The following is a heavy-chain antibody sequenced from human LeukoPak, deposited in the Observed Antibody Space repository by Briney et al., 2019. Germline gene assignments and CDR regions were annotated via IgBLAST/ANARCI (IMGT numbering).Heavy chain of an antibody. CDR2: IYYSGST. D-gene: IGHD3-10*01. J-gene: IGHJ5*02. Sequence: SETLSLTCTVSGGSISSGGYYWSWIRQHPGKGLEWIGYIYYSGSTYYNPSLKNRVTISVDTSKNQFSLKLSSVTAADTAVYYCASLYYYGSGSYPRGWFDPWGQGTLVTVSS. V-gene: IGHV4-31*03. CDR3: ASLYYYGSGSYPRGWFDP. CDR1: GGSISSGGYY.